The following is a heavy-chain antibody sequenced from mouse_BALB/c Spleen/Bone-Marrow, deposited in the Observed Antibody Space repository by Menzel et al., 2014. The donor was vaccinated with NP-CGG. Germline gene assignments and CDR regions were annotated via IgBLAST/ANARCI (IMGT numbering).Heavy chain of an antibody. D-gene: IGHD4-1*01. CDR1: GFTFSSFG. J-gene: IGHJ2*01. CDR3: TRGGNWDDFDY. Sequence: EVKLMESGGGLEQPGGSRKLSCAASGFTFSSFGMHWVRQAPEKGLEWVAYISSGSSTIFYADTVKGRFTVSRDNPKNTLFLQMTSLRSEDTAMYYCTRGGNWDDFDYWGQGTTLTVSS. V-gene: IGHV5-17*02. CDR2: ISSGSSTI.